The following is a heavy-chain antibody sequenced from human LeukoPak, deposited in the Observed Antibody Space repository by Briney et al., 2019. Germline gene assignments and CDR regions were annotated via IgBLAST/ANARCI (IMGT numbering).Heavy chain of an antibody. CDR1: GGSISSYY. CDR3: ARARAVADPFDY. Sequence: SETLSLTCTVSGGSISSYYWSWIRQPPGKGLEWIGYIYHSGSTNYNPSLKSRVAISVDTSKNQFSLRLSSVTAADTAVYYCARARAVADPFDYWGQGTLVTVSS. CDR2: IYHSGST. D-gene: IGHD6-19*01. V-gene: IGHV4-59*08. J-gene: IGHJ4*02.